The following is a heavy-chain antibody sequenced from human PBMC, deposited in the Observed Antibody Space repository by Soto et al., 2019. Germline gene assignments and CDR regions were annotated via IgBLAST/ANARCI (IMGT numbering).Heavy chain of an antibody. J-gene: IGHJ6*02. Sequence: SETLSLTCTVSGGSISSGGYYWSWIRQHPGKGLEWIGYIYYSGSTYYNPSLKSRVTISVDTSKNQFSLKLSSVTAADTAVYYCARDKGRAWIADSASYYGMDVWGQGTTVTVSS. CDR3: ARDKGRAWIADSASYYGMDV. D-gene: IGHD5-12*01. V-gene: IGHV4-31*03. CDR2: IYYSGST. CDR1: GGSISSGGYY.